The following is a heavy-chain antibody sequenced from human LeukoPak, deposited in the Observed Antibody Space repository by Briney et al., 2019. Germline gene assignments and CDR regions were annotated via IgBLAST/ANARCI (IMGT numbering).Heavy chain of an antibody. Sequence: GGSLRLSCSASGFTFSTYAMHWVRQAPGKGLEYVSGISSNGGTTYYADSVKGRFTISRDNSKNILYLQMSSLRAEDTAVYYCVKDHDWGAFHIWGQGTMVTVSS. CDR1: GFTFSTYA. D-gene: IGHD7-27*01. CDR2: ISSNGGTT. J-gene: IGHJ3*02. CDR3: VKDHDWGAFHI. V-gene: IGHV3-64D*06.